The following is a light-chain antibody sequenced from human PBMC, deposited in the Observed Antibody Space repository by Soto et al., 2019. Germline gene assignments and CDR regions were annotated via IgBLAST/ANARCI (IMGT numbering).Light chain of an antibody. CDR1: QSINIY. Sequence: IQLTQSPSSLSASVGDRVTVTCRASQSINIYLNWYQQKPGKAPTLLIYAASGLQSGVPSRFSGGGSRTDFTLTISSLQTEDFATYYCQQSYRSPYTFGQGTKLEI. CDR3: QQSYRSPYT. J-gene: IGKJ2*01. V-gene: IGKV1-39*01. CDR2: AAS.